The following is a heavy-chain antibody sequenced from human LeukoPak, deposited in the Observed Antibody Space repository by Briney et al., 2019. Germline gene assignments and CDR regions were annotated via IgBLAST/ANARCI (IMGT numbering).Heavy chain of an antibody. CDR2: MNPHGDYT. CDR3: ARGLRDGLTGNDVLDV. CDR1: GYNFKSYD. Sequence: ASVKVSRKASGYNFKSYDINWVRQASGQGLEWMGWMNPHGDYTGYAQKLQDRVTMTSDSSTTTAYMELRSLTSEDTALYYCARGLRDGLTGNDVLDVWGLGTMVIVTS. D-gene: IGHD3-9*01. V-gene: IGHV1-8*01. J-gene: IGHJ3*01.